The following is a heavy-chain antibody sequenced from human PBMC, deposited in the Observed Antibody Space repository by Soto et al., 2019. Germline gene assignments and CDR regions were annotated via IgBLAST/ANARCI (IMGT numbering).Heavy chain of an antibody. Sequence: EVQLVESGGGLVKPGGSLRLSCAASGFTFSSYSMNWVRQAPGKGLEWVSSISSSSSYIYYADSVKGRFTISRDNAKNSLYLQMNSLRAEDTAVYYCARDLMVRGVVDAFDIWGQGTMVTVSS. CDR3: ARDLMVRGVVDAFDI. D-gene: IGHD3-10*01. V-gene: IGHV3-21*01. CDR2: ISSSSSYI. J-gene: IGHJ3*02. CDR1: GFTFSSYS.